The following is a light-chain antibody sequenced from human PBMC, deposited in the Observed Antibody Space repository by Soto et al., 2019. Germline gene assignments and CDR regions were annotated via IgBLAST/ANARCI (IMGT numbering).Light chain of an antibody. CDR1: QSVSSSS. CDR2: LAS. J-gene: IGKJ1*01. Sequence: EIVLTQSPGTLSLSPGDRATLSCRASQSVSSSSLAWYQQKPGQAPRLLIYLASIRATGVPDRFSGSGSGTDFTLTINRLEPEEFAVYYCQQYGSSPRTFGQGTKVEVK. V-gene: IGKV3-20*01. CDR3: QQYGSSPRT.